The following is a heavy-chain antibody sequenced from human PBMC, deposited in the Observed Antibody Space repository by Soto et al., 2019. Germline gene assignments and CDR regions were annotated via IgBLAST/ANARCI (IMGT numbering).Heavy chain of an antibody. CDR3: ARAHAPTLPFDY. CDR2: IFHSGNA. V-gene: IGHV4-59*01. J-gene: IGHJ4*01. Sequence: SSETLSLTCTVSCGSMRNVYWSWIRQPPGKRLEWIGFIFHSGNAKYNPSLKSRVTISIDTSKSQFSLSLDSVTAADTAVYFCARAHAPTLPFDYWGLGTLVTVSS. CDR1: CGSMRNVY. D-gene: IGHD2-15*01.